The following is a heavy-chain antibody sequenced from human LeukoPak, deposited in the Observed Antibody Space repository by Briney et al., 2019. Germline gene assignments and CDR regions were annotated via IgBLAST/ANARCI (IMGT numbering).Heavy chain of an antibody. D-gene: IGHD6-13*01. CDR1: GFTFTSSA. CDR2: IVVGCGNT. V-gene: IGHV1-58*01. Sequence: GTLVKVSCKASGFTFTSSAVQWVRQARGQRLEWIGWIVVGCGNTNYAQKFQERVTITRDMSTSTAYMELSSLRSEDTAVYYCAADRGYSSSWYPEDFDYWGQGTLVTVSS. CDR3: AADRGYSSSWYPEDFDY. J-gene: IGHJ4*02.